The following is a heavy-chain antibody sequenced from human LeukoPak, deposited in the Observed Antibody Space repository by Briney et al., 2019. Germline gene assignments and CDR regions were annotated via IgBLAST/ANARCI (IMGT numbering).Heavy chain of an antibody. J-gene: IGHJ6*02. CDR2: IRIKAYGGTT. D-gene: IGHD5-12*01. V-gene: IGHV3-49*04. Sequence: PGGALRLSCTASGFSFGDFAMTWVRQAPGKGLEWVCFIRIKAYGGTTEYAASVKDRFTISRDDSKSITYLQMNSLQSEDTAVYYCTRDPGGYDYDVWGQGTTVTV. CDR3: TRDPGGYDYDV. CDR1: GFSFGDFA.